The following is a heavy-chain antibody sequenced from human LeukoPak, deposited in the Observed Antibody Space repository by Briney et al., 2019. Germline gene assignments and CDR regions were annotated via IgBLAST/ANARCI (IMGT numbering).Heavy chain of an antibody. V-gene: IGHV4-59*08. D-gene: IGHD4-17*01. CDR1: GGSIRSNY. J-gene: IGHJ1*01. CDR2: IYYSGST. Sequence: TSETLSLTCTVSGGSIRSNYWSWIRQPPGKGLEWIGYIYYSGSTNYNPSLKSRLTIAVDTSKNQFSLKLSSVTAADTAVYYCALTTMAEYFQHWGQGTLVTVSS. CDR3: ALTTMAEYFQH.